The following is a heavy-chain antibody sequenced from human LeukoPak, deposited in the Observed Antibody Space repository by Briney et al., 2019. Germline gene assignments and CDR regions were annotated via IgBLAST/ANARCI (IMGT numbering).Heavy chain of an antibody. CDR2: ISSSSSYI. D-gene: IGHD3-10*01. Sequence: GGSLRLSCAASGFTFSGYSMNWVRQAPGKGLEWVSSISSSSSYIYYADSVKGRFTISRDNAKNSLYLQMNSLRAEDTAVYYCARVTITMVRGVDVWGKGTTVTVSS. V-gene: IGHV3-21*01. J-gene: IGHJ6*04. CDR3: ARVTITMVRGVDV. CDR1: GFTFSGYS.